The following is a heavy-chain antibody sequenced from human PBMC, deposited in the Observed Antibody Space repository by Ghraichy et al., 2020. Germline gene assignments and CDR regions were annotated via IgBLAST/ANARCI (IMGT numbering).Heavy chain of an antibody. V-gene: IGHV3-30*03. J-gene: IGHJ6*02. CDR1: GFSFRRYG. D-gene: IGHD6-19*01. CDR2: ISYDGSNQ. Sequence: GGSLRLSCAASGFSFRRYGMHWVRQAPGKGLEWAAGISYDGSNQHYADSVKGRFTMSRDNSKNTVYLQMYSLRIEDTAVYYCARDDHTSGWYDVRSENNAVDVWGQGTTVTVS. CDR3: ARDDHTSGWYDVRSENNAVDV.